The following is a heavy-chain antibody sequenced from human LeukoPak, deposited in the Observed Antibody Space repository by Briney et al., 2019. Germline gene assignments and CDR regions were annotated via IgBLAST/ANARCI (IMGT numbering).Heavy chain of an antibody. D-gene: IGHD2-15*01. J-gene: IGHJ3*02. CDR2: IYYSGST. CDR1: GGSISSSSYY. CDR3: ARGVRGSGGLVAFDI. V-gene: IGHV4-39*07. Sequence: PSETLSLTCTVSGGSISSSSYYWGWIRQPPGKGLEWIGSIYYSGSTYYNPSLKSRVTISLDTSKNQFSLKLSSVTAADTAVYYCARGVRGSGGLVAFDIWGQGTMVTVSS.